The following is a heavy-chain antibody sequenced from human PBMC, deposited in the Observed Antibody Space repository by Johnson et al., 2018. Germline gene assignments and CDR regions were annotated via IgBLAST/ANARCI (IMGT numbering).Heavy chain of an antibody. D-gene: IGHD5-18*01. V-gene: IGHV3-23*01. CDR3: AKSGYNYGNPNFWNAFDV. CDR2: ISDGGSST. J-gene: IGHJ3*01. Sequence: VQSGGSLRLSCAASGLIFSNFAMSWVRQAPGKGLEWVSRISDGGSSTDYADSVRGRFTISRDNSKTTLYLQMNSLRAEDTAVYYCAKSGYNYGNPNFWNAFDVWGQGTMVIASS. CDR1: GLIFSNFA.